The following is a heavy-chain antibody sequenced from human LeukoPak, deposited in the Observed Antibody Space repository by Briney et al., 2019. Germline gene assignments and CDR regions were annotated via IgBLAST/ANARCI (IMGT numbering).Heavy chain of an antibody. CDR3: ARDGYSVRPDY. Sequence: GSLRLSCAASGFTFSSYEMNWVRQAPGKGLEWIGSIYYSGSTYYNPSLKSRVTISVDTSKNQFSLKLSSVTAADTAVYYCARDGYSVRPDYWGQGTLVTVSS. J-gene: IGHJ4*02. CDR1: GFTFSSYE. CDR2: IYYSGST. V-gene: IGHV4-39*07. D-gene: IGHD5-24*01.